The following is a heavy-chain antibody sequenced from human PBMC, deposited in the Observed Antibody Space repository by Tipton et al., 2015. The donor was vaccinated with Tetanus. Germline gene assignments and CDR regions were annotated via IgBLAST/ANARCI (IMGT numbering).Heavy chain of an antibody. D-gene: IGHD2-8*02. V-gene: IGHV4-59*01. Sequence: TLSLTCAVSGGAFSGYLWSWIRQSPGKGLEWVGYVYYTGDTNYNPSLKSRVTISMDRSENQISLKMTSVTAADTAVYYCAGVTAQRTELYFEHWGQGTQVTVSS. J-gene: IGHJ1*01. CDR2: VYYTGDT. CDR3: AGVTAQRTELYFEH. CDR1: GGAFSGYL.